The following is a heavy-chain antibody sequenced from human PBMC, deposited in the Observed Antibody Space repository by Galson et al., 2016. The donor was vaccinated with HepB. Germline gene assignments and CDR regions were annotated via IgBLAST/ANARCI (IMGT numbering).Heavy chain of an antibody. CDR2: IRSKGNHYAT. CDR1: GFTFKSYV. D-gene: IGHD5-12*01. CDR3: TVDMVTIGSAGYDY. Sequence: SLRLSCAASGFTFKSYVMSWVRQASGKGLEWVGRIRSKGNHYATVYAASVEGRFTISRDDSKNTAYLQMNSLKTEDTAMYYCTVDMVTIGSAGYDYWGQGTLVSVSS. J-gene: IGHJ4*02. V-gene: IGHV3-73*01.